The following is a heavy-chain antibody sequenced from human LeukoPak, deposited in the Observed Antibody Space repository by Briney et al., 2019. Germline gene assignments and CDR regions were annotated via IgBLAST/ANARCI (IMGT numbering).Heavy chain of an antibody. Sequence: GGSLRLSCAASGITFITSAMSWVRQAPGKGLEWVSAISGSGGSTYYADSVKGRFTISRDNSKNTLHLQMNSLRVEDTAVYYCAKLLRGTVVPYYDYWGQGTLATVSS. J-gene: IGHJ4*02. V-gene: IGHV3-23*01. CDR1: GITFITSA. CDR2: ISGSGGST. D-gene: IGHD3-10*01. CDR3: AKLLRGTVVPYYDY.